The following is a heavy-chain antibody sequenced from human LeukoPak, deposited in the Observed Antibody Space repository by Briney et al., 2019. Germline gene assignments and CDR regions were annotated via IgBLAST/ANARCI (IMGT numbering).Heavy chain of an antibody. J-gene: IGHJ3*02. CDR2: ISGSGGST. CDR1: GFTFSSYA. D-gene: IGHD3-22*01. Sequence: GGSLRLSCAASGFTFSSYAMSWVRQAPGKGLEWVSAISGSGGSTYYADSVKGRFTISRDNSKNTLYLQMNSLRAEDTAVYYCAKDHRVGIVVLSGAFDIWGQGTMVTVSS. V-gene: IGHV3-23*01. CDR3: AKDHRVGIVVLSGAFDI.